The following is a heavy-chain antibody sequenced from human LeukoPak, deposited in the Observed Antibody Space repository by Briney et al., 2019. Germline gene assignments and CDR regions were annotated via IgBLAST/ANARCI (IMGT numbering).Heavy chain of an antibody. Sequence: SETLSLTCTVSGGSISSYYWSWIRQPPGKGLEWIGYIYYSGSTNYNPSLKSRVTKSVDTSKNQFSLKLSSVTAADTAVYYCARVRDTPSGEPAFDIWGQGTMVTVSS. V-gene: IGHV4-59*01. CDR3: ARVRDTPSGEPAFDI. J-gene: IGHJ3*02. CDR2: IYYSGST. CDR1: GGSISSYY. D-gene: IGHD3-10*01.